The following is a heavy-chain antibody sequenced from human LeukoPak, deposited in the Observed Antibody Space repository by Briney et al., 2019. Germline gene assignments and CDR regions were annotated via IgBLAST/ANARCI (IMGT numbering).Heavy chain of an antibody. CDR2: IRSDSSND. J-gene: IGHJ6*03. CDR1: GFTFRSYG. Sequence: GGSLRLSCVMSGFTFRSYGMHWVRQAPGKGLEWVTLIRSDSSNDYYADSVKGRFTIGRDDSKNTLYLQMNSLRPEDTAVYYCLRYPGQGVRGYYMDVWGKGTTVTVSS. CDR3: LRYPGQGVRGYYMDV. V-gene: IGHV3-30*02. D-gene: IGHD2-15*01.